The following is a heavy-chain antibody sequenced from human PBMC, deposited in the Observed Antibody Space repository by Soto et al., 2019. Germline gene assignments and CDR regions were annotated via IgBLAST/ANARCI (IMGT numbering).Heavy chain of an antibody. Sequence: SETLSLTCTVSGVSISSGGYYWSWIRQHPGKGLEWIGYIYYSGGTYYNPSLKSRVTISVDTSKNQFSLKLSSVTAADTAVYYCARIVTVTTNLSFDYWGQGTLVTVSS. CDR1: GVSISSGGYY. J-gene: IGHJ4*02. CDR3: ARIVTVTTNLSFDY. V-gene: IGHV4-31*03. CDR2: IYYSGGT. D-gene: IGHD4-17*01.